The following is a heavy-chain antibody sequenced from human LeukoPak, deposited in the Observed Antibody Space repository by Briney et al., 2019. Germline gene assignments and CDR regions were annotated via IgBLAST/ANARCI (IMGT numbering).Heavy chain of an antibody. CDR2: ISASGGST. Sequence: PGGSLRLSCAASGFTFSNYAMSWVRQAPGKGLEWVSVISASGGSTYYADSAKGRFTISRDKSKNTLYLQMNSLRVEDTAVYYCAKSKEVGATLFDYWGQGTLVTVSS. D-gene: IGHD1-26*01. V-gene: IGHV3-23*01. CDR1: GFTFSNYA. CDR3: AKSKEVGATLFDY. J-gene: IGHJ4*02.